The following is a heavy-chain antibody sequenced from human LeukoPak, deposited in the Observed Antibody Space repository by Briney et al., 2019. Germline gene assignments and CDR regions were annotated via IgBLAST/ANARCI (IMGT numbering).Heavy chain of an antibody. Sequence: ASVKVSCKASGYTFTSYDINWVRQATGQGLEWMGWMNPNSGNTGYAQKFQGRVIMTRDTSTSTVYMELSSLRSEDTAVYYCARVSAAGTSRWFDPWGQGTLVTVSS. CDR3: ARVSAAGTSRWFDP. D-gene: IGHD6-13*01. J-gene: IGHJ5*02. V-gene: IGHV1-8*01. CDR1: GYTFTSYD. CDR2: MNPNSGNT.